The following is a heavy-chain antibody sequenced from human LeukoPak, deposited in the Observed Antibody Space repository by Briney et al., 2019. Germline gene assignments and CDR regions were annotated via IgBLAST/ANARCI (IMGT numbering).Heavy chain of an antibody. V-gene: IGHV4-59*01. J-gene: IGHJ6*02. CDR2: IYYSGST. Sequence: PSETLSLTCTVSGGSISSYYWSWIRQPPGKGLERIGYIYYSGSTNYNPSLKSRVTISVDTSKNQFSLKLSSVTAADTAVYYCAREAQLFDTDYYGMDVWGQGTTVTVSS. D-gene: IGHD6-6*01. CDR1: GGSISSYY. CDR3: AREAQLFDTDYYGMDV.